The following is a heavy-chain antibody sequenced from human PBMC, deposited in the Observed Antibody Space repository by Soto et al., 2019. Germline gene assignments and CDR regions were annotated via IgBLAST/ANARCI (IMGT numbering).Heavy chain of an antibody. V-gene: IGHV3-30*18. D-gene: IGHD5-18*01. CDR3: AKEADTTMGKAFDH. CDR1: GFSFRSYG. J-gene: IGHJ4*02. Sequence: QVHLVESGGGVVQPGRSLRLSCAASGFSFRSYGMHWVRQAPGTGPEWVAVISYDGGYKYYSDSLKGRFTISRDNSKHTVFLEMSMLTSEDTAVYYCAKEADTTMGKAFDHWGQGVKITVSS. CDR2: ISYDGGYK.